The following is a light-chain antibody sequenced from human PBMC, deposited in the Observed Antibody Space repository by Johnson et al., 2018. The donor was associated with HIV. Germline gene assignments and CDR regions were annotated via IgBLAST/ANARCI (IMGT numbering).Light chain of an antibody. J-gene: IGLJ1*01. V-gene: IGLV1-51*02. CDR2: ENN. CDR1: SFNIGNNY. Sequence: QSVLTQPPSVSAAPGQKVTISCSGSSFNIGNNYVSWYQQLPGTAPKLLIYENNKRPSGIPDRFSGSKSGTSATLGITGPQTGDEADYYCGTWDSSLSVYVFGTGTKVTVL. CDR3: GTWDSSLSVYV.